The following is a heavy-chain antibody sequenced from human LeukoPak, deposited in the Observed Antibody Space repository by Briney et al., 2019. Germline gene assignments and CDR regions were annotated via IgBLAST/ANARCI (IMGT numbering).Heavy chain of an antibody. CDR1: GFTFSSHA. D-gene: IGHD4/OR15-4a*01. CDR3: ANEEVPNDY. J-gene: IGHJ4*02. CDR2: ISISGDMT. Sequence: GGSLRLSCAVSGFTFSSHAMSWVRQAPGKGLEWVSGISISGDMTYYADSAEGRFTISRDNSKNTVHLQMNNVRVEDTAVYFCANEEVPNDYWGQGTLVTVSS. V-gene: IGHV3-23*01.